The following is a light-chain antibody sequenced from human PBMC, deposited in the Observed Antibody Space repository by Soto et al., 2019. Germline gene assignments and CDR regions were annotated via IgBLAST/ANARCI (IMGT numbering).Light chain of an antibody. J-gene: IGKJ3*01. CDR1: QSVTSSY. V-gene: IGKV3-20*01. Sequence: DIVLTQSPGTLSLSPGERATLSYRASQSVTSSYLAWYQHKPGQAPSLLMYGAFNRAPGIPDRFSGSGSGTDFTLTITTVETEDSAVYYCQLYGGTVFTFGPGTKVDIK. CDR3: QLYGGTVFT. CDR2: GAF.